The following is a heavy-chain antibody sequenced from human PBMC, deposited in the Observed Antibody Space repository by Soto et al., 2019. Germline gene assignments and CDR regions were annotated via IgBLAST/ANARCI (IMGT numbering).Heavy chain of an antibody. Sequence: QVQLVQSGAEVKKPGASVKVSCKASGYTFTSYDINWVRQATGQGLEWMGWMNPNSGNTGYAQKFQGRVTMTRNTSISTAYMELSSLRSEDTVVYYCARGYCSGGSCYSYWFDPWGQGTLVTVSS. J-gene: IGHJ5*02. V-gene: IGHV1-8*01. CDR2: MNPNSGNT. CDR3: ARGYCSGGSCYSYWFDP. D-gene: IGHD2-15*01. CDR1: GYTFTSYD.